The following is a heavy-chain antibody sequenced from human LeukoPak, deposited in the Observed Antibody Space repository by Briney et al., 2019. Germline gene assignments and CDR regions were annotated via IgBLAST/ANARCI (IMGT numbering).Heavy chain of an antibody. Sequence: PSETPSLTCTVSGGSISTYYWSWTRQPPGKELEWIGYIYYTGSTNYNPSLKSRVTISVDTSKNQFSLKLSSVTAADTAVYYCARRAYSRRIGLGAFDIWGQGTMVTVSS. V-gene: IGHV4-59*01. CDR1: GGSISTYY. CDR3: ARRAYSRRIGLGAFDI. D-gene: IGHD1-26*01. CDR2: IYYTGST. J-gene: IGHJ3*02.